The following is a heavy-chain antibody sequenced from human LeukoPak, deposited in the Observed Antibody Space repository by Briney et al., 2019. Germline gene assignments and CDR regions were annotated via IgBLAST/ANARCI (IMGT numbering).Heavy chain of an antibody. J-gene: IGHJ4*02. CDR3: VRSFYDILIGYYQYFDY. Sequence: PGGSLRLSCVASGLSVSSNYMSWVRQAPGKGLEWVPVIYRDGSSYYAESVKGRFTISRDNSKNTLYIQMNSLRAEDTAVYYCVRSFYDILIGYYQYFDYWGQGTLVTVSS. CDR1: GLSVSSNY. CDR2: IYRDGSS. D-gene: IGHD3-9*01. V-gene: IGHV3-66*01.